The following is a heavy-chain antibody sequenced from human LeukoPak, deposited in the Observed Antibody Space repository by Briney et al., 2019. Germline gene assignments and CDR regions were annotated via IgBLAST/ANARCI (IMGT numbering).Heavy chain of an antibody. J-gene: IGHJ4*02. D-gene: IGHD6-25*01. CDR1: GGSISSGSYF. CDR2: IYTSGST. Sequence: SQTLSLTCTVSGGSISSGSYFWNWIRQPAGKGLEWIGRIYTSGSTNYNPSLKSRVTISVDTSKNQFSLKLSSVIAADTAVYYCARDPLSTHGGLDYWGQGTLVTVSS. CDR3: ARDPLSTHGGLDY. V-gene: IGHV4-61*02.